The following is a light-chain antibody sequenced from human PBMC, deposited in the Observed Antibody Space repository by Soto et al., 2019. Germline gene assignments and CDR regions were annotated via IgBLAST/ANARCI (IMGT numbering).Light chain of an antibody. J-gene: IGKJ1*01. CDR2: GAS. CDR3: QQYGSSSWT. CDR1: QSVSSR. Sequence: EIVMTQSPATLSVSPGERATLSCRASQSVSSRLAWYQQKPGQSPRLLINGASSRATGIPDRFSGSGSGTYFTLTISRLEPEDFAVYYCQQYGSSSWTFGQGTKVDI. V-gene: IGKV3-20*01.